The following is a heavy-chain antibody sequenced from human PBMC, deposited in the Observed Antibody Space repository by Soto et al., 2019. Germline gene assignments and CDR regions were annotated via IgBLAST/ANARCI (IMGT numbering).Heavy chain of an antibody. CDR1: GYTFTSYG. CDR3: ARYCSSTSCYVPIRAFDI. D-gene: IGHD2-2*01. J-gene: IGHJ3*02. V-gene: IGHV1-18*01. CDR2: ISAYNGNT. Sequence: ASVKVSCKASGYTFTSYGISWVRQAPGQGLEWMGWISAYNGNTNYAQKLQGRVTMTTDTSTSTAYMELRSLRSDDTAVYYCARYCSSTSCYVPIRAFDIWGQGTMVTVS.